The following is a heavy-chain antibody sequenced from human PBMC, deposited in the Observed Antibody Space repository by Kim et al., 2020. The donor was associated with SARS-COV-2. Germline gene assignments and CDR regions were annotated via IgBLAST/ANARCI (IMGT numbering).Heavy chain of an antibody. V-gene: IGHV1-18*01. CDR1: GYTFTSYG. CDR3: ARASSDYYDSSGYPQNWFDP. D-gene: IGHD3-22*01. CDR2: ISAYNGNT. Sequence: ASVKVSCKASGYTFTSYGISWVRQAPGQGLEWMGWISAYNGNTNYAQKLQGRVTMTTDTSTSTAYMELRSLRSDDTAVYYCARASSDYYDSSGYPQNWFDPWGQGTLVTVSS. J-gene: IGHJ5*02.